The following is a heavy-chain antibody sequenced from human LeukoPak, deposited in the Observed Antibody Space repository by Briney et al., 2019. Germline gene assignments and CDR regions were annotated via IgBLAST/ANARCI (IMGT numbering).Heavy chain of an antibody. CDR1: GFIFSSYS. V-gene: IGHV3-23*01. D-gene: IGHD6-13*01. CDR2: ITGSGGNT. Sequence: GGSLRLSCAASGFIFSSYSMSWVRQAPGKGLEWVSVITGSGGNTYHADSVKGRFTISKDNSKNTVYLQMSSLRVDDTAVYYCAKAASSSWPSYYYGMDVWGQRTTVTVSS. J-gene: IGHJ6*02. CDR3: AKAASSSWPSYYYGMDV.